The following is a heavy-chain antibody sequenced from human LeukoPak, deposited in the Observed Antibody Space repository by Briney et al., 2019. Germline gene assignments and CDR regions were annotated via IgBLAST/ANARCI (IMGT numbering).Heavy chain of an antibody. D-gene: IGHD1-26*01. CDR2: IPYDGSNK. CDR1: GFTFSSYA. J-gene: IGHJ4*02. V-gene: IGHV3-30-3*01. Sequence: GGSLRLSCAASGFTFSSYAMHWVRQAPGKGLEWVAVIPYDGSNKYYADSVKGRFTISRDNSKNTLYLQMNSLRAEDTAVYYRAKDYGGATAIDYWGQGTLVTVSS. CDR3: AKDYGGATAIDY.